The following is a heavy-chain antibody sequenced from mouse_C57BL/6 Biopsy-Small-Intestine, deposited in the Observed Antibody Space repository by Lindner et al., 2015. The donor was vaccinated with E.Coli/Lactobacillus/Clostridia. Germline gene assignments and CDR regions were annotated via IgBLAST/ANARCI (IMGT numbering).Heavy chain of an antibody. J-gene: IGHJ4*01. CDR3: ARRSNYDYAMDY. CDR2: FHPYNDDT. CDR1: GYTFTTYP. V-gene: IGHV1-47*01. Sequence: VQLQESGAELVKTGASVKMSCKASGYTFTTYPIEWMKQNHGKSLEWIGNFHPYNDDTKYNEKFKGKATLTVEKSSSTVYLELSRLTFDGSAVYYCARRSNYDYAMDYWGQGTSVTVSS. D-gene: IGHD2-5*01.